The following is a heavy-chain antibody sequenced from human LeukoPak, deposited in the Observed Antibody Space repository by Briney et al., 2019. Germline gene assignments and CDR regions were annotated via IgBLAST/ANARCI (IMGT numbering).Heavy chain of an antibody. CDR3: ARDNVAVGLLAAASRALDY. CDR1: GFTFSSYA. Sequence: GGSLRLSRAASGFTFSSYAMHWVRQAPGKGLEWVAVISYDGSNKYYADSVKGRFTISRDNSKNTLYLQMNSLRAEDTAVYYCARDNVAVGLLAAASRALDYWGQGTLVTVSS. J-gene: IGHJ4*02. CDR2: ISYDGSNK. D-gene: IGHD6-25*01. V-gene: IGHV3-30-3*01.